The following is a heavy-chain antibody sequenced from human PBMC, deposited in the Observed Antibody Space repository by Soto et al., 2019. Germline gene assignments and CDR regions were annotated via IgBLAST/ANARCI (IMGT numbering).Heavy chain of an antibody. J-gene: IGHJ6*02. CDR3: ARDQAPHCSGGSCYRRDYYGMDV. V-gene: IGHV3-64*01. CDR1: GFTFSSYA. CDR2: ISSNGGST. D-gene: IGHD2-15*01. Sequence: GVSLRLSCAASGFTFSSYAMHWVRQAPGKGLEYVSAISSNGGSTYYANSVKGRFTISRDNSKNTLYLQMGSLRAEDMAVYYCARDQAPHCSGGSCYRRDYYGMDVWGQGTTVTAP.